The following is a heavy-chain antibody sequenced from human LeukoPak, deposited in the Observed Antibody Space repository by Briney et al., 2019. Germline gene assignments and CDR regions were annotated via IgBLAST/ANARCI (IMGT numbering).Heavy chain of an antibody. J-gene: IGHJ4*02. CDR2: IYYSGST. Sequence: SETLSLTCTVSGGSISSYYWSWIRQPPGKGLEWIGYIYYSGSTNYNPSLKSRVTISVDTSKNQFSLKLSSVTAADTAVYYCARYEYSSGWYAFDYWGQETLVTVSS. V-gene: IGHV4-59*01. D-gene: IGHD6-19*01. CDR1: GGSISSYY. CDR3: ARYEYSSGWYAFDY.